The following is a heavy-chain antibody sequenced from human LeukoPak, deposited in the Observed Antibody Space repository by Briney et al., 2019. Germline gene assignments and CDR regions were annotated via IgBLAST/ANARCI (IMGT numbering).Heavy chain of an antibody. J-gene: IGHJ4*02. D-gene: IGHD3-9*01. CDR1: GGSISSGGYY. CDR2: IYHSGST. CDR3: ARAIRPQYDTLTGYRSPYFDY. V-gene: IGHV4-30-2*01. Sequence: SQTLSLTCTVSGGSISSGGYYWSCIRQPPGKGLECIGYIYHSGSTNYNPSLKSRVTMSVDKSKHQLSLKLSSVTAADTAVYYCARAIRPQYDTLTGYRSPYFDYWGQGTLVTVSS.